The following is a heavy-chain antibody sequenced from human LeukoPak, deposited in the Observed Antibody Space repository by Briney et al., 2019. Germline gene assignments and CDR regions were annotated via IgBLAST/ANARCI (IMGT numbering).Heavy chain of an antibody. CDR2: INHSGST. V-gene: IGHV4-39*07. J-gene: IGHJ5*02. CDR1: GGAISSSGYY. Sequence: PSETLSLTCTVSGGAISSSGYYWGRIRQPPGKGLEWIGEINHSGSTNYNPSLKSRVTISVDTSKNQFSLKLISVTAADRAVYSDTRRNRITLLRGVILTGWFVLWGQGTLVTVSS. CDR3: TRRNRITLLRGVILTGWFVL. D-gene: IGHD3-10*01.